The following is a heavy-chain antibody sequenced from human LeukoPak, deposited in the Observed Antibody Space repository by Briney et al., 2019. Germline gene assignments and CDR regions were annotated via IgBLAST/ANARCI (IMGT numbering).Heavy chain of an antibody. Sequence: PGGSLRLSCAASGFTFSSYGMHWVRQAPGKGLEWVAVIWYDGSNKYYADSVKGRFTISRDNSKNTRYLQMNSLRAEDTAVYYCAKGEQERGGAPGYWGQGTLVTVSS. J-gene: IGHJ4*02. D-gene: IGHD2-21*01. CDR2: IWYDGSNK. CDR1: GFTFSSYG. V-gene: IGHV3-33*06. CDR3: AKGEQERGGAPGY.